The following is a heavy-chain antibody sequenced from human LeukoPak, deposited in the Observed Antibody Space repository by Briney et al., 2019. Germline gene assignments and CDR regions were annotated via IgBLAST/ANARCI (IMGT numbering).Heavy chain of an antibody. Sequence: PGGSLSLSCVASGFIFNTYAMQWVRQAPGKGMEAVAIIAYDGGNKWYADSVKGRFTISRDNAKNSLYLQMNSLRAEDTAVYYCARDNAWTAMVYYYYYGMDVWGQGTTVTVSS. V-gene: IGHV3-30-3*01. CDR3: ARDNAWTAMVYYYYYGMDV. CDR1: GFIFNTYA. CDR2: IAYDGGNK. D-gene: IGHD5-18*01. J-gene: IGHJ6*02.